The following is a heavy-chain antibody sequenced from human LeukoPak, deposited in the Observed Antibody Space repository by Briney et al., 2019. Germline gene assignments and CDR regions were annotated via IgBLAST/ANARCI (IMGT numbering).Heavy chain of an antibody. V-gene: IGHV1-18*01. CDR1: GYTFTSYG. CDR3: AREDYDFWSGRIYYFDY. CDR2: ISAYNGNT. Sequence: ASVKVSCKASGYTFTSYGISWVRQAPGQGLEWMGWISAYNGNTNYAQKLQGRVTMTTDTSTSTAYMELRSLRSDDTAVYYCAREDYDFWSGRIYYFDYWGQGILVTVSS. D-gene: IGHD3-3*01. J-gene: IGHJ4*02.